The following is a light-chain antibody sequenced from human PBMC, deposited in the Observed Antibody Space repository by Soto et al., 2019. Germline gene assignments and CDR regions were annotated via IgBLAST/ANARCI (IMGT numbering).Light chain of an antibody. Sequence: QSVLTQPASVSGSPGQSITISCSGTNSDIGAYDYVSWYQQHPGKPPKLITYNVNNRPSGVSFRFSGSKSANTASLTISGLQTEDEADYYCLSHTTRRISVFGPGTKVTVL. V-gene: IGLV2-14*03. CDR2: NVN. CDR3: LSHTTRRISV. J-gene: IGLJ1*01. CDR1: NSDIGAYDY.